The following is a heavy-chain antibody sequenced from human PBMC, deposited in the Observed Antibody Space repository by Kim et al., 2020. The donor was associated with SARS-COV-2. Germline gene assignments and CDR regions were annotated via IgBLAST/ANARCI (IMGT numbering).Heavy chain of an antibody. CDR2: IYYSGSS. Sequence: SETLSLTCTVSGGSISRYYWSWIWQPPGQGLQRMGNIYYSGSSNCNHSLKSRVTISVDTSKNQFSLTLSSVTAADTAVYYCYRDRGRYTGHRYYSYGMD. V-gene: IGHV4-59*13. CDR3: YRDRGRYTGHRYYSYGMD. CDR1: GGSISRYY. J-gene: IGHJ6*01. D-gene: IGHD2-2*02.